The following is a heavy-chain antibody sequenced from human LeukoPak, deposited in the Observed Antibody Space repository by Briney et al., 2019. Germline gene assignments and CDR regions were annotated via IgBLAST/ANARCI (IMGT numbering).Heavy chain of an antibody. V-gene: IGHV3-7*05. D-gene: IGHD3-16*01. Sequence: GGSLRLSCVACGFSFRSYWMSWVRQAPGKGLEWVGNIKEDGSEKHYVDSVKGRFTISRDSAKSSLYLQMNSLRVEDTAIYYCARMGGDYWGQGTLVTVS. CDR2: IKEDGSEK. CDR3: ARMGGDY. J-gene: IGHJ4*02. CDR1: GFSFRSYW.